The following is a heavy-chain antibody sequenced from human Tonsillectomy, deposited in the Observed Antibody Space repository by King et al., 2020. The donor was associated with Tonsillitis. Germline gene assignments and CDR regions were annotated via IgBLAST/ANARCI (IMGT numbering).Heavy chain of an antibody. J-gene: IGHJ4*02. CDR3: ASLYYDILTGYYQYFDY. CDR2: IYYSGST. CDR1: GGSISSSSYY. Sequence: QLQESGPGLVKPSETLSLTCTVSGGSISSSSYYWGWIRQPPGKGLEWIGSIYYSGSTYYNPSLKSRVTKSVDTSKNQFSLKLSSVTAADTAVYYCASLYYDILTGYYQYFDYWGQGTLVTVSS. V-gene: IGHV4-39*07. D-gene: IGHD3-9*01.